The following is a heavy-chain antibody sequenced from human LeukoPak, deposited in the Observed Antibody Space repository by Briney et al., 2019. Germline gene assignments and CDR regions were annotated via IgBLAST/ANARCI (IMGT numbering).Heavy chain of an antibody. V-gene: IGHV4-34*01. Sequence: SETLSLTCAVYGGSFSGYYWSWIRQPPGKGLEWIGEINHSGSTNYNPSLKSRVTISVDRSKNQFSLKLTSVTAADTAVYYCARLAIGPRSSSPEYSQHWGQGTLVTVSS. CDR2: INHSGST. CDR3: ARLAIGPRSSSPEYSQH. J-gene: IGHJ1*01. D-gene: IGHD6-13*01. CDR1: GGSFSGYY.